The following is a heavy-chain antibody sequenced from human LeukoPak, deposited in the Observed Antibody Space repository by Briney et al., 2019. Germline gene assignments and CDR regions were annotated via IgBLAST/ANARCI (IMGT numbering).Heavy chain of an antibody. CDR1: GFTFSDYY. CDR3: ATLTMVRGVIITMFDY. Sequence: LRLSCAASGFTFSDYYMSWIRQAPGKGLEWIGSIYHSGSTYYNPSLKSRVTISVDTSKNQFSLKLSSVTAADTAVYYCATLTMVRGVIITMFDYWGQGTLVTVSS. CDR2: IYHSGST. V-gene: IGHV4-38-2*01. J-gene: IGHJ4*02. D-gene: IGHD3-10*01.